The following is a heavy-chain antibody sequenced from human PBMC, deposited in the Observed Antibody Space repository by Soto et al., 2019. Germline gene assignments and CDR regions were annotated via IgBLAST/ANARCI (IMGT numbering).Heavy chain of an antibody. Sequence: SVKVSSKAAGGTFSSYAISWVRQAPGQGLEWMGGTIPIFGTANYAQKFQGRVTITADESTSTAYMELSSLRSEDTAVYYCARSGDQQVPPDDYYGMDVWSQGTTVT. D-gene: IGHD2-2*01. J-gene: IGHJ6*02. CDR3: ARSGDQQVPPDDYYGMDV. CDR1: GGTFSSYA. CDR2: TIPIFGTA. V-gene: IGHV1-69*13.